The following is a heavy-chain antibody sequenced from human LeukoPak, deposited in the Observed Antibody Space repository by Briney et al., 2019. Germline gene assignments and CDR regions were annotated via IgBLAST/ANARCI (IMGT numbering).Heavy chain of an antibody. J-gene: IGHJ4*02. CDR2: IIPILGIA. CDR1: GGTFSSYA. V-gene: IGHV1-69*04. D-gene: IGHD4-17*01. CDR3: ARSPSDYGEDY. Sequence: GASVKVSCKASGGTFSSYAISWVRQAPGQGLGWMGRIIPILGIANYAQKFQGRVTITADKSTSTAYMELSSLRSEDTAVYYCARSPSDYGEDYWGQGTLVTVSS.